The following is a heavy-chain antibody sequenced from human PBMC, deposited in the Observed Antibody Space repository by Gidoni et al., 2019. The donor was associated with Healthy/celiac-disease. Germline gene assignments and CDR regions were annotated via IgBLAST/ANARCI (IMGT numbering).Heavy chain of an antibody. V-gene: IGHV4-39*01. CDR1: GGSISSSSYY. CDR3: ATFVGGYFDY. Sequence: KPSETLSLTCTVSGGSISSSSYYWGWIRQPPGKGLEWIGSIYYSGSTYYNPSLKSRVTISVDTSKNQFSLKLSSVTAADTAVYYCATFVGGYFDYWGQGTLVTVSS. J-gene: IGHJ4*02. D-gene: IGHD1-26*01. CDR2: IYYSGST.